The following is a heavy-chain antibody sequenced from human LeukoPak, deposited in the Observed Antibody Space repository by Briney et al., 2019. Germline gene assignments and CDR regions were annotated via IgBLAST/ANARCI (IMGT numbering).Heavy chain of an antibody. CDR2: INEDGDEQ. V-gene: IGHV3-7*03. CDR3: ARAGNFDRGG. CDR1: GFRFSKYW. J-gene: IGHJ4*02. D-gene: IGHD1-14*01. Sequence: PGGSLRLSCGASGFRFSKYWMSWVRQGPEKGLEWAADINEDGDEQFYGDSVRGRFTISRDNAKNLLFLQMNSLRVEDTAIYYCARAGNFDRGGWGPGTLVTVSS.